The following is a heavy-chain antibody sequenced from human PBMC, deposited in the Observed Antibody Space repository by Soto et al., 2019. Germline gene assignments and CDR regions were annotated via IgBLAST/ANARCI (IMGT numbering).Heavy chain of an antibody. CDR2: TYYTGST. CDR3: ARGDSTSTPYWYFDL. Sequence: QVQLQESDPGLAKPSQTLSLTCSVSGASISSGGYHWTWIRQRPGRGLEWIGYTYYTGSTYYHPSLKSRVNISEDTSKNQFSLHLNSVTAADTAIYYCARGDSTSTPYWYFDLWGRGTLVTVSS. J-gene: IGHJ2*01. D-gene: IGHD5-18*01. V-gene: IGHV4-31*03. CDR1: GASISSGGYH.